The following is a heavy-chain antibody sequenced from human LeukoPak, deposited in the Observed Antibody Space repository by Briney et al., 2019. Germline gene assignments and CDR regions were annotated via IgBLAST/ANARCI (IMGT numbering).Heavy chain of an antibody. CDR2: IWYDGSNK. V-gene: IGHV3-33*06. D-gene: IGHD3-22*01. CDR1: GFTFSSYG. J-gene: IGHJ4*01. Sequence: GGSLRHSCAASGFTFSSYGMHWVRQAPGKGLEWVAVIWYDGSNKYYADSVKGRFTISRDNSKTTLYLQMNSLRAEDTAVYYCAKRQNYYDSSGYYTFDYWGQGTLVTASS. CDR3: AKRQNYYDSSGYYTFDY.